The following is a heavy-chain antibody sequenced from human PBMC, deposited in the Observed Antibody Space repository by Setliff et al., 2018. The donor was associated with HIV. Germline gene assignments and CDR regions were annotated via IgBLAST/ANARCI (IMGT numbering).Heavy chain of an antibody. J-gene: IGHJ6*03. CDR2: IYYNGSP. V-gene: IGHV4-39*01. CDR1: GASIGSSHYY. Sequence: SETLSLTCSVSGASIGSSHYYWGWIRQPPGKGLEWVASIYYNGSPFYTPSLKSRVTISVDTSKNQFSLNLSSVTAADTAVYYCARHCGYSPGQICYYYLDIWGKGTTVTVSS. D-gene: IGHD5-18*01. CDR3: ARHCGYSPGQICYYYLDI.